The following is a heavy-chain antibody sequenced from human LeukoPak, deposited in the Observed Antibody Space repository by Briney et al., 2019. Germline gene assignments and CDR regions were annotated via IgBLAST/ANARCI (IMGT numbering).Heavy chain of an antibody. CDR1: GYTFTGYY. V-gene: IGHV1-2*02. CDR2: INPNSGGT. CDR3: AREIVVVVNNWFDP. J-gene: IGHJ5*02. Sequence: ASVKVSCKASGYTFTGYYMHLVRQAPGQGLEWMGWINPNSGGTNYAQKFQGRVTMTRDTSISTAYMELSRLRSDDTAVYYCAREIVVVVNNWFDPWGQGTLVTVSS. D-gene: IGHD2-15*01.